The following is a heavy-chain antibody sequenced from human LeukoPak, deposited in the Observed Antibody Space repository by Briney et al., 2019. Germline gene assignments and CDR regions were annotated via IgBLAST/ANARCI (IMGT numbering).Heavy chain of an antibody. Sequence: PGGSLRLSCAASGFTFSTYWMSWVRQAPGKGLEWVANIKEDGSEKYYVDSVKGRFTISRDNAKNSLYLQMNSLRAEDTAVYYCARDRDSTYVWGSYRVDPWGQGTLVTVFS. CDR1: GFTFSTYW. V-gene: IGHV3-7*01. J-gene: IGHJ5*02. CDR2: IKEDGSEK. CDR3: ARDRDSTYVWGSYRVDP. D-gene: IGHD3-16*02.